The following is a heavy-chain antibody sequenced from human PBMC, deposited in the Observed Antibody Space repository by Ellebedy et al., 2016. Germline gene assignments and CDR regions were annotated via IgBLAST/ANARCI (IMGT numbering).Heavy chain of an antibody. Sequence: SETLSLXXAVYGGSFSGHYWSWIRQPPGKGLEWIGEINHSGSTNYNPSLKSRVTISVDTSKNQFSLKLSSVTAADTAVYYCARGGVVVPAALMDYWGQGTLVTVSS. V-gene: IGHV4-34*01. CDR3: ARGGVVVPAALMDY. D-gene: IGHD2-2*01. CDR1: GGSFSGHY. CDR2: INHSGST. J-gene: IGHJ4*02.